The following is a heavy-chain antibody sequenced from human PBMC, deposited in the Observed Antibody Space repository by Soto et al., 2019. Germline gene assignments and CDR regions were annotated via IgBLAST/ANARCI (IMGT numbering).Heavy chain of an antibody. Sequence: QVQLVQSGAEVKKPGASVKVSCKASGYTFTSYDINWVRQATGQGLEWMGWMNPNSGNTGYAQKFQGRVTMTRNTSISTAYMELSSLRSEDTAVYYCARGLRVRGTGWEYYFDYWGQGTLVTVSS. CDR2: MNPNSGNT. J-gene: IGHJ4*02. V-gene: IGHV1-8*01. CDR3: ARGLRVRGTGWEYYFDY. D-gene: IGHD3-10*01. CDR1: GYTFTSYD.